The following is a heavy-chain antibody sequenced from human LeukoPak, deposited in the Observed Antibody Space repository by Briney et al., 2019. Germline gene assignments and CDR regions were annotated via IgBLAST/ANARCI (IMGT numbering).Heavy chain of an antibody. D-gene: IGHD6-13*01. V-gene: IGHV3-7*05. J-gene: IGHJ6*02. Sequence: GGPLRLSCAASGFXFSSYWISWVRQAPGKGLEWVANIKQDGTEEVYVGSVKGRFTISRGNAKNSLFLQMNTLRAEDTAVYYCARGPYSSTWSYGMDVWGQGTTVTVSS. CDR2: IKQDGTEE. CDR3: ARGPYSSTWSYGMDV. CDR1: GFXFSSYW.